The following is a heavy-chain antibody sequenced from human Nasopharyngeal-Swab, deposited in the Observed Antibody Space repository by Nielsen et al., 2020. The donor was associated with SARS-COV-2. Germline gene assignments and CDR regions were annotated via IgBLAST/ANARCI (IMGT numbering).Heavy chain of an antibody. CDR1: GFTFSSDW. CDR2: INEDGSEK. J-gene: IGHJ4*02. D-gene: IGHD2-15*01. V-gene: IGHV3-7*04. Sequence: LKISCAASGFTFSSDWMSWVHQAPGKGLEWVANINEDGSEKYCVDSVEGRFTVSRDNAKNSLYLQMNSLTAEDTAVYYCARAGTKGSVDYWGQGTLVTVSS. CDR3: ARAGTKGSVDY.